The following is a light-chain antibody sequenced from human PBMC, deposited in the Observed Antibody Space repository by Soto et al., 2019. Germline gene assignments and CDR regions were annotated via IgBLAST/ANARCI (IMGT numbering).Light chain of an antibody. CDR2: DAS. CDR3: QQYDTYS. V-gene: IGKV1-5*01. Sequence: DIQMTQSPSTLSASVGDRVTISCRASQSIRGWLAWYQQKPGKAPKLLIYDASILESGVPSRFSGSGSGTEFSLTISSLQPDDFATYYCQQYDTYSFGQGTKVDI. J-gene: IGKJ1*01. CDR1: QSIRGW.